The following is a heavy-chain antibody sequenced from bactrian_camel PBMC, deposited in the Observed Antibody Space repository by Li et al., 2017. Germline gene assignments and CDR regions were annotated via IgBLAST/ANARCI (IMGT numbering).Heavy chain of an antibody. CDR3: ATAGVVGGYARVQGSFTY. CDR2: ITQSGDAT. V-gene: IGHV3-1*01. CDR1: GFTFETSD. D-gene: IGHD2*01. Sequence: VQLVESGGGPVQAGETLRLSCTASGFTFETSDMGWFRQAPGKGLEWISAITQSGDATEYADSVKGRFTISRDNAEKSVFLQMNTLKPEDTAVYYCATAGVVGGYARVQGSFTYWGQGTQVTVS. J-gene: IGHJ4*01.